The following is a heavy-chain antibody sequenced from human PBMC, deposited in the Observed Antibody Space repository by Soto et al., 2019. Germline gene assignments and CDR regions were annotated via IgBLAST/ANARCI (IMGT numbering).Heavy chain of an antibody. J-gene: IGHJ4*02. Sequence: GGSLRLSCAASGFTFSSYAMSWVRQAPGKGLEWVSAISGSGGSTYFADSVKGRFTISRDNSKNTLYLQMNSLRAEDTAVYYCAKDRRSGSYFLWGYYFDYWGQGTLVTVSS. V-gene: IGHV3-23*01. CDR3: AKDRRSGSYFLWGYYFDY. CDR1: GFTFSSYA. CDR2: ISGSGGST. D-gene: IGHD1-26*01.